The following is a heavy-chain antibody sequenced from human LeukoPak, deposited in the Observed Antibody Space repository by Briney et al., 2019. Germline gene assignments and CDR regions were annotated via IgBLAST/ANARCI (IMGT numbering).Heavy chain of an antibody. V-gene: IGHV4-59*01. J-gene: IGHJ3*02. CDR1: GGSTSSYY. CDR2: IYYSGST. Sequence: SETLSLTCTVSGGSTSSYYWSWIRQPPGKGLEWIGYIYYSGSTNYNPSLKSRVTISVDTSKNQFSLKLSSVTAADTAVYYCARRSRFIAAAAVLVAFDIWGQGTVVTVSS. D-gene: IGHD6-13*01. CDR3: ARRSRFIAAAAVLVAFDI.